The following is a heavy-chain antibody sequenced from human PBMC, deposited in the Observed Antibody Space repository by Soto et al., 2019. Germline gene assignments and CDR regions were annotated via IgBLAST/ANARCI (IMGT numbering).Heavy chain of an antibody. CDR1: GGSISSGGYY. Sequence: KASETLSLTCTVSGGSISSGGYYWSWIRQHPGKGLEWIGEINHSGSTNYNPSLKSRVTISVDTSKNQFSLKLSSVTAADTAVYYCARGRYYYDSSGYYYPYYYYYGMDVWGQGTTVTVSS. J-gene: IGHJ6*02. D-gene: IGHD3-22*01. V-gene: IGHV4-39*07. CDR3: ARGRYYYDSSGYYYPYYYYYGMDV. CDR2: INHSGST.